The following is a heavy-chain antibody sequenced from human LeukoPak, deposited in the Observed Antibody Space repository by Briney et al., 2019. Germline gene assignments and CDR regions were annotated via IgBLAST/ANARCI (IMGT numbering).Heavy chain of an antibody. D-gene: IGHD3-9*01. J-gene: IGHJ6*03. CDR2: ISSDGTKD. V-gene: IGHV3-30*03. CDR3: VRGGANPNFAYMDV. CDR1: GFIFAGYC. Sequence: GRSLRLSCAASGFIFAGYCMHWVRQVPGKGLDWVTVISSDGTKDYYAESVKGRVTISRDNANNTLYLQMNSLRPEDTAVYFCVRGGANPNFAYMDVWGRGTMVAVSS.